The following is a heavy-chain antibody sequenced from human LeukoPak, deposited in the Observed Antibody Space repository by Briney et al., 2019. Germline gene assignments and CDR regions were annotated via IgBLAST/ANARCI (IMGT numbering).Heavy chain of an antibody. CDR3: ARAYSNSWYQ. V-gene: IGHV5-51*01. CDR1: GYTFTSYW. J-gene: IGHJ4*02. CDR2: IYPGDSDT. Sequence: GESLKISCKGSGYTFTSYWIGWVRQMPGKGLEWMGIIYPGDSDTRYSPSFQGQVTISVDKSISTAYLQWSSLKASDTSMYYCARAYSNSWYQWGQGTLVTVSS. D-gene: IGHD6-13*01.